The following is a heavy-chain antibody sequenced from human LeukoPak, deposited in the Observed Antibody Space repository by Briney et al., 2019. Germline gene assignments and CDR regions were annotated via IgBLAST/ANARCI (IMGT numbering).Heavy chain of an antibody. CDR3: ARDLTFGGVIGDSDAFDI. CDR1: GFTFSNYW. V-gene: IGHV3-7*01. Sequence: PGGSLRLSCAASGFTFSNYWMSWVRQAPGKGLECVANINHDGSAKYYMDSVKGRFTISRDDAKNSLYLQMNSLRAEDTAVYYCARDLTFGGVIGDSDAFDIWGQGTMVTVSS. J-gene: IGHJ3*02. D-gene: IGHD3-16*01. CDR2: INHDGSAK.